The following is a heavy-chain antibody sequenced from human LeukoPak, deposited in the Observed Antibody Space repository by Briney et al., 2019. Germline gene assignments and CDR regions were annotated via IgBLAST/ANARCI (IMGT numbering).Heavy chain of an antibody. V-gene: IGHV3-66*01. J-gene: IGHJ4*02. Sequence: GGSLRLSCAASGFTVSINYMSWVRQAPGKGLEWVSVIYSGGSTYYADSVKGRFTISRDNSKNTLYLQMNSLRAEDTAVYYCARDGGFDYGEYYFDYWGQGTLVTVSS. CDR1: GFTVSINY. CDR3: ARDGGFDYGEYYFDY. CDR2: IYSGGST. D-gene: IGHD4-17*01.